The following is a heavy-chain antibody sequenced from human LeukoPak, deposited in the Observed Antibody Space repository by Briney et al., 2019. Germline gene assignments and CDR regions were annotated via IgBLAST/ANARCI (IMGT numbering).Heavy chain of an antibody. D-gene: IGHD5-12*01. V-gene: IGHV4-59*01. J-gene: IGHJ4*02. Sequence: SETLSLTCSVSGGSMSSYYWSWIRQSPGKGLEWIGYIYHSGSTDYNSSLKSRVTISEDTSKKQFSLKVSSVTAADTAVYYCARVSGYDWESFYDYWGQGTLVTVSS. CDR2: IYHSGST. CDR3: ARVSGYDWESFYDY. CDR1: GGSMSSYY.